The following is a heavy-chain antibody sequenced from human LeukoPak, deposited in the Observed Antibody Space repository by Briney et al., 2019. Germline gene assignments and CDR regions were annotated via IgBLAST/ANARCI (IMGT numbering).Heavy chain of an antibody. Sequence: GGSLRLSCAASGFTFSSYAMSWVRQAPGKGLEWVSTISGSGGSTYYADSVKGRFTISRDNPKNTLYLQMNSLRAEDTAVYYCAKGSRGNSIDYWGQGTLVTVSS. J-gene: IGHJ4*02. V-gene: IGHV3-23*01. CDR2: ISGSGGST. D-gene: IGHD4-23*01. CDR3: AKGSRGNSIDY. CDR1: GFTFSSYA.